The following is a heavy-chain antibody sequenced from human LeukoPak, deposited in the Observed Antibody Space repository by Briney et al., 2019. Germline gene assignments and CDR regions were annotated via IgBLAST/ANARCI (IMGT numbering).Heavy chain of an antibody. CDR2: ISSSGFTT. CDR3: ARVLRWTALDY. Sequence: GGSLRLSCAASGFTFSSYEMNWVRQAPGKGLEWVSYISSSGFTTYYADSMKGRFTISRDNAKNSLYLQMNSLRAEDTAVYYCARVLRWTALDYWGQGTLVTVSS. V-gene: IGHV3-48*03. D-gene: IGHD2-15*01. CDR1: GFTFSSYE. J-gene: IGHJ4*02.